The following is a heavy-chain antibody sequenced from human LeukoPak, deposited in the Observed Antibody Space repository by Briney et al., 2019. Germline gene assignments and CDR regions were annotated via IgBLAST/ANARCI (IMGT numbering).Heavy chain of an antibody. J-gene: IGHJ4*02. CDR1: GFTFSDYA. CDR2: IKSDGSIT. CDR3: AKDRVTIFGGALDY. V-gene: IGHV3-NL1*01. Sequence: GRSLRLSCETSGFTFSDYAMHWVRRAPGKGLVWVSRIKSDGSITNYADSVKGRFTISRDNSKNTLYLQMNSLRAEDTAVYYCAKDRVTIFGGALDYWGQGTLVTVSS. D-gene: IGHD3-3*01.